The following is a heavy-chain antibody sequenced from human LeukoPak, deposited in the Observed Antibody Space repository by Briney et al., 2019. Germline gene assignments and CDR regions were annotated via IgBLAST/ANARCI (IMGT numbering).Heavy chain of an antibody. D-gene: IGHD3-22*01. J-gene: IGHJ4*02. CDR1: GYSFTSYW. V-gene: IGHV5-51*01. CDR2: IYPGDSDT. CDR3: ARLDYYDSSGPIDY. Sequence: GESLKISCNGSGYSFTSYWIGWVRQMTGKGLEWMGIIYPGDSDTRYSPSFQGQVTISADKSISTAYLQWSSLKASDTAMYYCARLDYYDSSGPIDYWGQGTLVTVSS.